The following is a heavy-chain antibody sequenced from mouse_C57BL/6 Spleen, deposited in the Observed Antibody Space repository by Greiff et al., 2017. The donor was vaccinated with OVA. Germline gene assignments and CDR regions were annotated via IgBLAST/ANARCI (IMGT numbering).Heavy chain of an antibody. CDR1: GYTFTSYW. CDR3: ARSAGVVATNFDY. D-gene: IGHD1-1*01. Sequence: VQLQQPGAELVKPGASMKLSCKASGYTFTSYWMQWVNQRPGQGLEWIGEIDPSDSYTNYNQKFKGKATLTVDTSSSTAYMQLSSLTSEDSAVYYCARSAGVVATNFDYWGQGTTLTVSS. CDR2: IDPSDSYT. V-gene: IGHV1-50*01. J-gene: IGHJ2*01.